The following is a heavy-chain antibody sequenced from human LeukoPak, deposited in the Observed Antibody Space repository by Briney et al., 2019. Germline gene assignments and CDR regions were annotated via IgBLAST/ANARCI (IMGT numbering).Heavy chain of an antibody. J-gene: IGHJ5*02. D-gene: IGHD6-6*01. CDR3: ARLSIAARLGWFDP. V-gene: IGHV4-39*01. CDR2: IYYSGSA. Sequence: PSETLSLTCTVSGGSISSSSYYWGWIRQPPGKGLEWIVNIYYSGSAYYNPSLKSRATISVDTSKNQFSLKLSSVTAADTAVYYCARLSIAARLGWFDPWGQGTLVTVSS. CDR1: GGSISSSSYY.